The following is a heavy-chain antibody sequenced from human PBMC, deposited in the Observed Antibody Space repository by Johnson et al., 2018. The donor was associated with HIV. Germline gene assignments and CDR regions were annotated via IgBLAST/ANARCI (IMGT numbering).Heavy chain of an antibody. CDR2: IYSGGST. V-gene: IGHV3-66*01. J-gene: IGHJ3*02. Sequence: VQLVESGGGLVQPGGSLRLSCAASGFTVSSNYMSWVRQAPGKGLEWVSVIYSGGSTYYADSVKGRFTISRDNSKNTLYLQMNSLRAEDTALFYCARVSRFGDITMLSDAFDIWGQGTMVTVSS. CDR1: GFTVSSNY. CDR3: ARVSRFGDITMLSDAFDI. D-gene: IGHD3-10*01.